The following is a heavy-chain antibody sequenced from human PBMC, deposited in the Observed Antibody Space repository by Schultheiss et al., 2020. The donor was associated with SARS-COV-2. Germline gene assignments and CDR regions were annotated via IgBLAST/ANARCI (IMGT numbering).Heavy chain of an antibody. V-gene: IGHV4-59*08. CDR3: ARHADFPTYYYMDV. CDR1: GGSISSYY. D-gene: IGHD3-3*01. Sequence: SETLSLTCTVSGGSISSYYWSWIRQPPWKGLEWIGYIYYSGSTNYNPSLKSRVTISVDTSKNQFSLKLSSVTAADTAVYYCARHADFPTYYYMDVWGKGTTVTVSS. J-gene: IGHJ6*03. CDR2: IYYSGST.